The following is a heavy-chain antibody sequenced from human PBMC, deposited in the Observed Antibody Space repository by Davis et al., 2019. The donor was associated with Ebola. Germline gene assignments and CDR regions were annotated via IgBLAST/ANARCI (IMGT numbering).Heavy chain of an antibody. CDR2: INQDGSEK. CDR3: AKDHDYGDYAFDY. J-gene: IGHJ4*02. D-gene: IGHD4-17*01. Sequence: PGGSLRLSCATSGFTFSWHWMTWVRQAPGKGLEWVANINQDGSEKYYVDSVKGRFTISRDNAKNSLYLQMNSLRAEDTAVYYCAKDHDYGDYAFDYWGQGTLVTVSS. CDR1: GFTFSWHW. V-gene: IGHV3-7*01.